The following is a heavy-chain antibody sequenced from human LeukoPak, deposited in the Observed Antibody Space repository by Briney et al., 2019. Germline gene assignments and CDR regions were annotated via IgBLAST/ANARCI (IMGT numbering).Heavy chain of an antibody. Sequence: ASVKVSCKASGYTFTGYYMHWVRQATGQGLEWMGWMNPNSGNTGYAQKFQGRVTMTRNTSISTAYMELSSLRSEDTAVYYCARDAPSGTPPYRLYYYYYYMDVWGKGTTVTISS. CDR3: ARDAPSGTPPYRLYYYYYYMDV. CDR1: GYTFTGYY. J-gene: IGHJ6*03. D-gene: IGHD1-1*01. V-gene: IGHV1-8*02. CDR2: MNPNSGNT.